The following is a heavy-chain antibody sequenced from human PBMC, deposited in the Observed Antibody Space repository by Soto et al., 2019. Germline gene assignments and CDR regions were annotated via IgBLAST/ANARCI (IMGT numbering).Heavy chain of an antibody. J-gene: IGHJ6*04. CDR2: ISGSGGST. CDR3: AKRTFLDIVVVVAALMDV. CDR1: GFTFSSYA. V-gene: IGHV3-23*01. D-gene: IGHD2-15*01. Sequence: GGSLRLSCAASGFTFSSYAMSWVRQAPGKGLEWVSAISGSGGSTYYADSVKGRFTISRDNSKNTLYLQMNSLRAEDTAVYYCAKRTFLDIVVVVAALMDVWGKGTTVTVSS.